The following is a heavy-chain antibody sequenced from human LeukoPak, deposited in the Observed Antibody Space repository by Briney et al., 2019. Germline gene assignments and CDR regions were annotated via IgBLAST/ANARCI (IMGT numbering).Heavy chain of an antibody. J-gene: IGHJ6*03. CDR3: ARPSTGPLYYMDI. CDR1: GGSITDSY. Sequence: SETLSLTCTVSGGSITDSYWGWVRQSPGKGLEWIGTIFHSGNTHFNPSLKRRVTMSVDTSKNQFSLNLNSVTAADTAVYYCARPSTGPLYYMDIWGKGTKVTVSS. CDR2: IFHSGNT. D-gene: IGHD3-16*01. V-gene: IGHV4-39*01.